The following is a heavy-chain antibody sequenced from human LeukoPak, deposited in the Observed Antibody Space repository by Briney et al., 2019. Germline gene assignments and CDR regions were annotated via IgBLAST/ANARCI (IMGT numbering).Heavy chain of an antibody. Sequence: KSSETLSLTCTVSGVSISSYYWSRIRQPPGKGLEWIGYIYYSGSTNYNPSLKSRVTISVDTSKNQFSLKLSSVTAADTAVYYCARDLTGENYYDSSGYYHYYYYYGMDVWGQGTTVTVSS. CDR2: IYYSGST. J-gene: IGHJ6*02. D-gene: IGHD3-22*01. CDR1: GVSISSYY. V-gene: IGHV4-59*01. CDR3: ARDLTGENYYDSSGYYHYYYYYGMDV.